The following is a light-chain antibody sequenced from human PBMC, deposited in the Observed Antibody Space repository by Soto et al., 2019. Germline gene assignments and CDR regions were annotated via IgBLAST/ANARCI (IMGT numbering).Light chain of an antibody. CDR3: HQYGYSPNT. Sequence: EIVLTQSPGTLSLSPGERATLSCRASRSVSSRFLAWYQQKPGQAPRLLIYGASSRATGIQDRFSGSGSGTDFTLTISRLEPEDFAVYHCHQYGYSPNTFGQGTKLDLK. CDR1: RSVSSRF. CDR2: GAS. J-gene: IGKJ2*01. V-gene: IGKV3-20*01.